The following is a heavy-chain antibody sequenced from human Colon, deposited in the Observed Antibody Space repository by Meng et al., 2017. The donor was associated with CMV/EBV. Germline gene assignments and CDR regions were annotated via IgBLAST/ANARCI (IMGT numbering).Heavy chain of an antibody. CDR2: IYYSGGT. V-gene: IGHV4-38-2*02. Sequence: SETLSLTCTVSAYPINTDYYWGWIRQPPGKGLEWLGSIYYSGGTFYNPSLQSRVAISVDTSKNQFSLRLNSVTAADTAVYYCAGNVEVLPTAKVLWDSWGQGMLVTVSS. CDR1: AYPINTDYY. D-gene: IGHD2-2*01. J-gene: IGHJ4*02. CDR3: AGNVEVLPTAKVLWDS.